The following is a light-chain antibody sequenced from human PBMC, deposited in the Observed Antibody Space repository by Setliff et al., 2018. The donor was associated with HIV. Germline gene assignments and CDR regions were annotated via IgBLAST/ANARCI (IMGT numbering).Light chain of an antibody. V-gene: IGLV1-40*01. J-gene: IGLJ1*01. CDR3: QSHDSTLSGPV. Sequence: QSVLTQLPSVSGAPGQRVTISCTGNNSNIGAGYDVHWYQRLPGTAPKLLIYGNTNRPSGVPDRFSGSKSGTSASLAITGLQAEDEADYYGQSHDSTLSGPVFGTGTKVTVL. CDR1: NSNIGAGYD. CDR2: GNT.